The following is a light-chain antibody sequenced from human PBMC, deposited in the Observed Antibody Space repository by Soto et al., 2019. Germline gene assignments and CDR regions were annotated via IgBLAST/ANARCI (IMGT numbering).Light chain of an antibody. J-gene: IGLJ3*02. V-gene: IGLV2-14*01. Sequence: QSALTQPASVSGSPGQSITISCTGTSSDVGGYKYVSWYQHHPGKPPQLMIYETSNRPSGVCNRFSGSKSGNTASLTISGLQAEDEADYYCCSYTSFNPRVFGGGTKLTVL. CDR1: SSDVGGYKY. CDR3: CSYTSFNPRV. CDR2: ETS.